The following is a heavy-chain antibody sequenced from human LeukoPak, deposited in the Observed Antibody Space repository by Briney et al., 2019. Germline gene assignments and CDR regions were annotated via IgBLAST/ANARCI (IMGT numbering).Heavy chain of an antibody. V-gene: IGHV1-2*02. Sequence: GASVKVSCKASGYTFTGYYMHWMRQAPGQGLEWMGSINPTSGGTNYAQKFQGRVTMTRDTSISTAYMELSRLGSDDTAVYYCGRVLVGAIMAYWGQGTLVSVSS. CDR2: INPTSGGT. CDR3: GRVLVGAIMAY. D-gene: IGHD1-26*01. CDR1: GYTFTGYY. J-gene: IGHJ4*02.